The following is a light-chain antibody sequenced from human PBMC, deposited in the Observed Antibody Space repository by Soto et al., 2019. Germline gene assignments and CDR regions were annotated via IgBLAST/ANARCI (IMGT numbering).Light chain of an antibody. V-gene: IGLV2-14*01. CDR2: DVS. J-gene: IGLJ2*01. Sequence: QSALTQPASVSGSPGQSITISCTGTSSDVGGYNYVSWYQQHPGKAPKLMIYDVSNRPSGVSNRFSGSKSGNTASLTISGRQAEDEADYYCSSYTSRSTRVVFGGGTKVTVL. CDR1: SSDVGGYNY. CDR3: SSYTSRSTRVV.